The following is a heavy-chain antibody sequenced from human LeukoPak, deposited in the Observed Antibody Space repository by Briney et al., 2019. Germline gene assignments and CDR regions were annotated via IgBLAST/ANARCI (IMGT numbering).Heavy chain of an antibody. V-gene: IGHV3-23*01. CDR3: AKDRIPDGRYSIDF. CDR1: GFTFNTYA. Sequence: GGSLRLSCAASGFTFNTYAMKWVRQAPGKGLEWVSVIIGNGGDIHYAGSVRGRFTISRDNSKNTLYLQMNSLRVEDTAVYYCAKDRIPDGRYSIDFWGPGTLVTVSS. D-gene: IGHD5-24*01. CDR2: IIGNGGDI. J-gene: IGHJ4*02.